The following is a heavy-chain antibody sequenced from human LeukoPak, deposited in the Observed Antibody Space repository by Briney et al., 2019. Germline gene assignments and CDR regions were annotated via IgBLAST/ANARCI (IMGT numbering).Heavy chain of an antibody. D-gene: IGHD1-1*01. CDR1: DDSITMYY. CDR3: ARGRVSSSTWYSTYYYYFYMDV. V-gene: IGHV4-59*01. CDR2: VDHTGST. J-gene: IGHJ6*03. Sequence: SQTLSLTCTVSDDSITMYYWTWIRQPPGKGLEWIGYVDHTGSTNFNPSLNGRVSISRDTTNNLFSLRLRSVTAADTAVYFCARGRVSSSTWYSTYYYYFYMDVWGKGTTVTVSS.